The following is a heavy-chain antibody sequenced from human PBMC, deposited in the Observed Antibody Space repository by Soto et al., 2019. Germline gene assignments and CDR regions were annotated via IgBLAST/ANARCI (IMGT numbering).Heavy chain of an antibody. J-gene: IGHJ5*02. CDR1: GFSLSDARMG. CDR3: ARIIGNVDFWYGYLLTDNWCDP. V-gene: IGHV2-26*01. Sequence: SGPTLVNPTETLTLTCTVSGFSLSDARMGVSWIRQPPGKALEWLAHIFSSDIKSYSPPLKSRLTISKDTSKSHVVLTLTNMDPVDTATYYCARIIGNVDFWYGYLLTDNWCDPWGPGIQVTVSS. D-gene: IGHD3-3*01. CDR2: IFSSDIK.